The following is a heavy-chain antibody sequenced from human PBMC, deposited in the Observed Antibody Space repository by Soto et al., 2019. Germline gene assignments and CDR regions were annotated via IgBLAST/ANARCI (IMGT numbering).Heavy chain of an antibody. V-gene: IGHV3-23*01. Sequence: EVQLLESGGGLVQPGGSLRLSCAASGFTFSSYAMRWVRQAPVKGLEWVSAISGSGGSTYYADSVKGRFTISRDNSKNTLYLQMNSLRAADAAVYYCARRGSGSYYDLWGQGTVVTVSS. J-gene: IGHJ4*02. CDR2: ISGSGGST. CDR1: GFTFSSYA. CDR3: ARRGSGSYYDL. D-gene: IGHD1-26*01.